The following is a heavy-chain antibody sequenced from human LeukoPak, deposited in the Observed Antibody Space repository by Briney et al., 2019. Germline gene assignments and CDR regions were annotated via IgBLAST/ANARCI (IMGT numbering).Heavy chain of an antibody. CDR2: ISYNGVNT. CDR3: ARQHNSLDD. CDR1: GFTLSSYT. D-gene: IGHD1-1*01. V-gene: IGHV3-30-3*01. J-gene: IGHJ4*02. Sequence: PGRSLRLSCAASGFTLSSYTMHWVRQAPGKGLEWVALISYNGVNTYYADSVKGRFSISRDSSNNTLYLQMNSLRAEDTAVYYCARQHNSLDDWGQGTLVTVSS.